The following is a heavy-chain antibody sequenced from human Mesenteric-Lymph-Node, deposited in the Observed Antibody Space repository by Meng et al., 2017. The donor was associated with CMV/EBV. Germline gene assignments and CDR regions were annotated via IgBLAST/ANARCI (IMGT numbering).Heavy chain of an antibody. J-gene: IGHJ4*02. V-gene: IGHV3-30*02. CDR1: GFNFITYP. CDR2: IRHDGNNK. Sequence: GGSLRLSCAASGFNFITYPMHWVRQAPGKGLEWVAFIRHDGNNKYYIDSLKGRFTTSRDNSKNTAYLQMSSLRADDTAVYYCAKDSDPWQDYWPYYSDYWGQGILVTVSS. D-gene: IGHD1-26*01. CDR3: AKDSDPWQDYWPYYSDY.